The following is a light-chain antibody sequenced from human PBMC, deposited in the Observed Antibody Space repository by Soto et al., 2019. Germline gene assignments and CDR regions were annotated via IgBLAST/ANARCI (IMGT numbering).Light chain of an antibody. J-gene: IGKJ1*01. V-gene: IGKV3-15*01. Sequence: IAMTQSQDTLCVSPGERAPLSCLARQSVSSNLSWYQQRHAQAPRLLIYSASTSATAIPARFSGSGSGTEFTLTISSLQSEDFAVYYCHQYNHWLTWTFGQGTKVDI. CDR2: SAS. CDR1: QSVSSN. CDR3: HQYNHWLTWT.